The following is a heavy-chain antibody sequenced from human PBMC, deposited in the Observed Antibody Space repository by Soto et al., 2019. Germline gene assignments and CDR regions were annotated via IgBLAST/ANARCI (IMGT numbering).Heavy chain of an antibody. CDR2: ISAYNGNT. V-gene: IGHV1-18*01. CDR3: ARDRARYSGSPEAFDI. Sequence: GASVKVSCKASGYTFTIYGISWVRQAPGQGLEWMGWISAYNGNTNYAQKLQGRVTMTTDTSTSTAYMELRSLRSDDTAVYYCARDRARYSGSPEAFDIWGQGTMVTVSS. J-gene: IGHJ3*02. D-gene: IGHD5-12*01. CDR1: GYTFTIYG.